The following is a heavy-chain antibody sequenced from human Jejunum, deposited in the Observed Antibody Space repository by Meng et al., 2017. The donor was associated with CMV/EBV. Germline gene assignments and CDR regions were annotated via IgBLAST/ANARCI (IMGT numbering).Heavy chain of an antibody. V-gene: IGHV6-1*01. Sequence: FSHTRFAWNWLRQSPSRGLEWLGRTYYRSKWNNDYAVSVKSRITISPDTSKNQFSLQLSSVTPEDTAVYYCARDPRWSSPIMMDCWGQGTLVTVSS. CDR3: ARDPRWSSPIMMDC. J-gene: IGHJ4*02. D-gene: IGHD3-16*01. CDR2: TYYRSKWNN. CDR1: FSHTRFA.